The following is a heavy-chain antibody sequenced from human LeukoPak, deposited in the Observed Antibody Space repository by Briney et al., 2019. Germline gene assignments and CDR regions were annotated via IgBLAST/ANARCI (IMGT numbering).Heavy chain of an antibody. D-gene: IGHD3-3*01. CDR3: ARYTIFGVVMPFDY. J-gene: IGHJ4*02. Sequence: ASQTLSLTCTVSGGSISSGGYYWSWIRQHPGKGLEWIGYIYYSGSTYYNPSPKSRVTISVDTSKNQFSLKLSSVTAADTAVYYCARYTIFGVVMPFDYWGQGTLVTVSS. V-gene: IGHV4-31*03. CDR1: GGSISSGGYY. CDR2: IYYSGST.